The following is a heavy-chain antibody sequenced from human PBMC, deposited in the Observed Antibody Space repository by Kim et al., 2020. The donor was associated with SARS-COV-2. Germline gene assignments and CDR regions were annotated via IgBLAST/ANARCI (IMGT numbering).Heavy chain of an antibody. CDR1: GYSFTTSG. D-gene: IGHD6-13*01. V-gene: IGHV1-18*01. CDR2: ISTKNGGT. J-gene: IGHJ6*02. CDR3: ARHSSPRYYGMDV. Sequence: ASVKVSCKASGYSFTTSGVSWVRQAPGQGLEWLGWISTKNGGTNYPQKFQARVTLTTDTSTSTVYMELRSLRSDDTAIDYCARHSSPRYYGMDVRGQG.